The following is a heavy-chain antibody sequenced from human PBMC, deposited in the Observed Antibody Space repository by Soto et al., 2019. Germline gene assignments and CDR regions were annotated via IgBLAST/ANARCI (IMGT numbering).Heavy chain of an antibody. CDR3: ARDCRGGTCFPKWFDP. J-gene: IGHJ5*02. D-gene: IGHD2-15*01. Sequence: QVQLVQSGPEVRRPGSSVKVSCKASGGSFSDFAISWVRQAPGQGLEWMGGVIPIFGTPKYAQKFQGRITIIADEHTNTADMELSSLTSEDTAVYYCARDCRGGTCFPKWFDPWGQGTLVTVAS. CDR2: VIPIFGTP. CDR1: GGSFSDFA. V-gene: IGHV1-69*01.